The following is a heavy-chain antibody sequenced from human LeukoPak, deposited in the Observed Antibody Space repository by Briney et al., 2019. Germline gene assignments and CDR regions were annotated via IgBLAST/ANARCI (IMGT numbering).Heavy chain of an antibody. J-gene: IGHJ3*02. CDR1: GFTFSSYA. CDR2: ISGGGGST. CDR3: AKDRYYASGSSYGNAFDI. D-gene: IGHD3-10*01. Sequence: GGSLRLSCAASGFTFSSYAMSWVRQAPGKGLEWVSAISGGGGSTYYADSVKGRFTISRDNSKNTLYLQMNSLRAEDTAVYYCAKDRYYASGSSYGNAFDIWGQGTMVTVSP. V-gene: IGHV3-23*01.